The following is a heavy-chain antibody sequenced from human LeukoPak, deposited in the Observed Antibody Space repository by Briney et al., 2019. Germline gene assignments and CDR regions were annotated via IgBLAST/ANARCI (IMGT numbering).Heavy chain of an antibody. CDR2: INPNSGGT. D-gene: IGHD3-10*01. V-gene: IGHV1-2*02. Sequence: ASVKVSCKASGYTFTGYYMHWVRQAPGQGLEWMGWINPNSGGTNYAQKFQGRVTMTRDTSISTAYMELSRLRSDDTAVYYCATDRNPPAIYGSGSYSYYFGYWGQGTLVTVSS. CDR3: ATDRNPPAIYGSGSYSYYFGY. CDR1: GYTFTGYY. J-gene: IGHJ4*02.